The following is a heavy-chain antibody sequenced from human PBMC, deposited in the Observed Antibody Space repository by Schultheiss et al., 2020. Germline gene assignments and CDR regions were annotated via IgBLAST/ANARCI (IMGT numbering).Heavy chain of an antibody. V-gene: IGHV4-39*01. J-gene: IGHJ5*02. D-gene: IGHD1-1*01. CDR1: GGSITPSSYY. Sequence: SATLSLTCSVSGGSITPSSYYWVWIRQTPGEGLEWIGSIYYCGTTYYTPSLKSRVTISVDTSKNQFSLKLISVTAADTGVYYCARQPTLTSYKWFDPWGPGSLVT. CDR2: IYYCGTT. CDR3: ARQPTLTSYKWFDP.